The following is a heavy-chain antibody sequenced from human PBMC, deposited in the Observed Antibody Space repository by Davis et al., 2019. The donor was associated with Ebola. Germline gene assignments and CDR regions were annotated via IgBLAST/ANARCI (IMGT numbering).Heavy chain of an antibody. D-gene: IGHD2-21*02. Sequence: ASVKVSCKTSGYNFTDNNIHWARQAPGQGLEWLGIIHPRAAGVTTYAQNFQGRLTMTIDTSTTTVYMQLSSLRSEDTAVYYCARDREGDWTFDIWGQGTMVTVSS. CDR3: ARDREGDWTFDI. J-gene: IGHJ3*02. V-gene: IGHV1-46*01. CDR2: IHPRAAGVT. CDR1: GYNFTDNN.